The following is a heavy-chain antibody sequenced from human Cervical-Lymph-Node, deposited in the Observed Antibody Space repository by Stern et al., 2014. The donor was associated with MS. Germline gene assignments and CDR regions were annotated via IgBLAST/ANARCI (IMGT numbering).Heavy chain of an antibody. CDR2: ISGSGSST. CDR1: RFTFSSDA. D-gene: IGHD3-22*01. V-gene: IGHV3-23*04. J-gene: IGHJ4*02. Sequence: EVQLVESGGGLVQPGGSLRLSCAASRFTFSSDAMSWVRQPPRKGLEWVSRISGSGSSTFYADSVKGRFTISRDESKTTLYLQMNSLRAEDTALYYCARAKYHYDGSGYSTGSFYFDYWGQGALVTVSS. CDR3: ARAKYHYDGSGYSTGSFYFDY.